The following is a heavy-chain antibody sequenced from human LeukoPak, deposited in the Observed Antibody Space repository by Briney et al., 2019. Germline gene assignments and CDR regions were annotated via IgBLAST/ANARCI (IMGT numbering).Heavy chain of an antibody. CDR2: IYTSGST. Sequence: SETLSLTCTVSDGSISSYYWSWIRQPPGKGLEWIGYIYTSGSTNYNPSLKSRVTISVDTSKNQFSLKLSSVTAADTAVYYCASASGNYGDYYYYMDVWGKGTTVTVSS. CDR3: ASASGNYGDYYYYMDV. CDR1: DGSISSYY. D-gene: IGHD1-26*01. V-gene: IGHV4-4*09. J-gene: IGHJ6*03.